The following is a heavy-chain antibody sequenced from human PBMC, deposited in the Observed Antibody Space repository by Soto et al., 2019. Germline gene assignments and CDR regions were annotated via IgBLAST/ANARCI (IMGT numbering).Heavy chain of an antibody. J-gene: IGHJ4*02. Sequence: PSETLSLTCTVSTDSSSFTNSYWGWIRQPPGKGLQWIGGSSYNGGTFYNPSLKGRVVISFDTSKKQSSLQVTSVTAADTAVYFCARHRIEVVWRGFDFWGQGSPVTVS. CDR2: SSYNGGT. V-gene: IGHV4-39*01. CDR3: ARHRIEVVWRGFDF. CDR1: TDSSSFTNSY. D-gene: IGHD3-10*01.